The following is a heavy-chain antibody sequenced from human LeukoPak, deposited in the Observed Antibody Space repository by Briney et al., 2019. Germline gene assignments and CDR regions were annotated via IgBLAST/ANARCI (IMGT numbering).Heavy chain of an antibody. V-gene: IGHV1-2*02. CDR2: INPNSGGT. CDR1: GYTFTGYY. D-gene: IGHD3-10*01. CDR3: ARDRRYYGSGSYYHDY. J-gene: IGHJ4*02. Sequence: RASVKVSCKASGYTFTGYYMHWVRQAPGQGLEWMGWINPNSGGTNYAQKFQGRVTMTRDTSISTAYMELSRLRSDDTAVYYCARDRRYYGSGSYYHDYWGQGTLVTVSS.